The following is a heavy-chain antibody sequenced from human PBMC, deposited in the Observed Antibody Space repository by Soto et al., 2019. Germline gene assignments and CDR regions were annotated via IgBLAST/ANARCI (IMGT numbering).Heavy chain of an antibody. J-gene: IGHJ6*03. CDR1: GFRFDNYA. D-gene: IGHD3-10*01. CDR2: ISWNSGSK. V-gene: IGHV3-9*01. Sequence: EVQLVESGGDLVQPGRSLRLSCAASGFRFDNYAMHWVRQVPGKGLEWVSGISWNSGSKGYADSVKGRFTMSRDNAKNALDLQMNSLKPEDTALYYCAKDRSMVRGGDVYMDVWGKGTTVIVS. CDR3: AKDRSMVRGGDVYMDV.